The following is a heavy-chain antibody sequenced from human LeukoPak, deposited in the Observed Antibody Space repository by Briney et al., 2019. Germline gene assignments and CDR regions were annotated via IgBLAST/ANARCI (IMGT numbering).Heavy chain of an antibody. CDR2: INHSGST. J-gene: IGHJ6*02. V-gene: IGHV4-34*01. D-gene: IGHD5-24*01. CDR3: ARTRDGYNNYYYGMDV. Sequence: SETLSLTCAVYGGSFSGYYWSWLRQPPGKGLEWIGEINHSGSTNYNPSLKSRVTISVDTSENQFSLKLSSVTATDTAVYYCARTRDGYNNYYYGMDVWGQGTTVTVSS. CDR1: GGSFSGYY.